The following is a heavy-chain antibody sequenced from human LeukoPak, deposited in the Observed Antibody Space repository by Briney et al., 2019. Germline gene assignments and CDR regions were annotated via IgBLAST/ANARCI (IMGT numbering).Heavy chain of an antibody. V-gene: IGHV1-18*01. CDR2: INTYKGDT. J-gene: IGHJ4*02. CDR3: ARESGHCYGDNCFYFFDL. CDR1: HYTLTNYN. D-gene: IGHD4-23*01. Sequence: ASVKVSCKASHYTLTNYNISWVRQAPGQGLEWMGWINTYKGDTSYAQKFQGRVTMTADTATNTAYMDLRGLRSDDTAVYYCARESGHCYGDNCFYFFDLWGPGSLLTVSS.